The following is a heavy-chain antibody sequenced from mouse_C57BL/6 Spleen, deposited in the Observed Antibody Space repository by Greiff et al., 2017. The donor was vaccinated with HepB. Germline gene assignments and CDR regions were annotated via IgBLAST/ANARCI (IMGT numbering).Heavy chain of an antibody. D-gene: IGHD1-1*01. CDR3: TTFTTVVATKDYFDY. Sequence: VQLQQSGAELVRPGASVKLSCTASGFNIKDYYMHWVKQRPEQGLEWIGRIDPEDGDTEYAAKFQGKATMTADTSSNTAYLQLSSLTSEDTAVYYCTTFTTVVATKDYFDYWGQGTTLTVSS. CDR2: IDPEDGDT. J-gene: IGHJ2*01. V-gene: IGHV14-1*01. CDR1: GFNIKDYY.